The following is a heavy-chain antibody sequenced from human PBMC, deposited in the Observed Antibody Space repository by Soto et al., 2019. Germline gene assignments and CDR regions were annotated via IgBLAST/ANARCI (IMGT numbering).Heavy chain of an antibody. CDR3: ARTARIAARQRWFDP. Sequence: SVKVSCEASGRTFSSYAISWVRQPPGQELEWIGGLIPIFGTENYAQKFQGGVTIAADKATSTAYRQLSSLRSEDTAVYYSARTARIAARQRWFDPWGQGPIVNVSS. CDR1: GRTFSSYA. J-gene: IGHJ5*02. V-gene: IGHV1-69*06. CDR2: LIPIFGTE. D-gene: IGHD6-6*01.